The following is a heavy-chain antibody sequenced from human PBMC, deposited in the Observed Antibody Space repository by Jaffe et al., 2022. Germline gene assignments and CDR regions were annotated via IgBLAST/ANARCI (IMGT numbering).Heavy chain of an antibody. CDR2: VYHSGST. D-gene: IGHD6-6*01. CDR3: ARRSIADDY. J-gene: IGHJ4*02. CDR1: GYSISSGYY. Sequence: QVQLQESGPGLVKPSETLSLTCAVSGYSISSGYYWGWIRQPPGKGLEWIASVYHSGSTYYNPSLKSRVTISVDTSKNQFSLKVNSVTAADTAVYYCARRSIADDYWGQGTLVTVSS. V-gene: IGHV4-38-2*01.